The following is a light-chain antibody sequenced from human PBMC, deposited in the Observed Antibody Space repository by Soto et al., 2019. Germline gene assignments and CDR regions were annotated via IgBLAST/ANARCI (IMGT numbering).Light chain of an antibody. J-gene: IGLJ1*01. CDR1: SRDVGNYNY. CDR2: EVS. V-gene: IGLV2-14*01. Sequence: QSALTQPASVSGSPEQSITISCTGTSRDVGNYNYVSWYQQDPGKAPKLIIYEVSNRPSGVSSRFSGSKSDNTASLTISGLQAEDEADYYCSSYTSTSTLYVFGTGTKVTVL. CDR3: SSYTSTSTLYV.